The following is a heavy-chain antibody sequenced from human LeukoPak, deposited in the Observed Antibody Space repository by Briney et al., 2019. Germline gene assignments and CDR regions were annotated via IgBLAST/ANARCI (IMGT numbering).Heavy chain of an antibody. J-gene: IGHJ4*02. V-gene: IGHV3-7*03. Sequence: GGSLRLSCAASGFTFSSYWMSWVRQAPGKGLEWVANIKQDGSEKYYMDSVKGRFTISGDNAKKSLYLQMNSLRTEDTAVYYCARPYGSSSRGVFDYWGQGTLVTVSS. CDR2: IKQDGSEK. D-gene: IGHD6-6*01. CDR3: ARPYGSSSRGVFDY. CDR1: GFTFSSYW.